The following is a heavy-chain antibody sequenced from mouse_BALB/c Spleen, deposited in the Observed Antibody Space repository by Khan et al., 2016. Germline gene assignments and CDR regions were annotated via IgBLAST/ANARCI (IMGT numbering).Heavy chain of an antibody. Sequence: QIQLVQSGPELKKPGETVKISCKASGYTFTDYSIHWVKQAPGKGLKWMGWINTETAESAFTDGFKGRFALSLEASATTAFLQINSLTNEDTATYFCARRWLPLDFGGQGTTLTVSS. V-gene: IGHV9-2-1*01. CDR3: ARRWLPLDF. J-gene: IGHJ2*01. CDR2: INTETAES. CDR1: GYTFTDYS. D-gene: IGHD2-2*01.